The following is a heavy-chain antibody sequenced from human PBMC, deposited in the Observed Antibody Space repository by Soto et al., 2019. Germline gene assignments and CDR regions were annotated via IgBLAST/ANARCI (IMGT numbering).Heavy chain of an antibody. Sequence: GGSLRLSCAASGFTFDDYGMSWVRQAPGKGLEWVSGINWNGGSTGYADSVKGRFTISRDNAKNSLYLQMNGLRAEDTALYYCARLYSSGWYGPGRYWGQGTLVTVSS. V-gene: IGHV3-20*04. CDR3: ARLYSSGWYGPGRY. CDR2: INWNGGST. D-gene: IGHD6-19*01. CDR1: GFTFDDYG. J-gene: IGHJ4*02.